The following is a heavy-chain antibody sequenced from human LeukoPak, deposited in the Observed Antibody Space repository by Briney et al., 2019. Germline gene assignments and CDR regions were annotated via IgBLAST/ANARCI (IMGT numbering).Heavy chain of an antibody. CDR1: GFTFSNYW. CDR2: IKQDRSEK. D-gene: IGHD6-13*01. V-gene: IGHV3-7*03. CDR3: AVGKQQLVYFDY. Sequence: GGSLRLSCAASGFTFSNYWMSWVRQAPGKGLEWVANIKQDRSEKYYVDSVKGRFTISRDNAKNSLYLQMNSLRAADTAVYYCAVGKQQLVYFDYWGQGTLVTVSS. J-gene: IGHJ4*02.